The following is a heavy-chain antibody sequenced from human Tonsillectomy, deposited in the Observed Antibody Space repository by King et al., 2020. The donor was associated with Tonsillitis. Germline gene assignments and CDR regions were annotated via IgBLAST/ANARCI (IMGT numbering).Heavy chain of an antibody. CDR1: GYTFTSYY. J-gene: IGHJ4*02. Sequence: VQLVESGAEVKKPGASVKVSCTASGYTFTSYYMHWVRQAPGQGLEWMGIINPSGGSTSYAQKFQGRVTMTRDTSTSTVYMELSSLRSEVTAVYYCAISGGDCSGGSCYSYYFDYWGPGPLVTVSS. V-gene: IGHV1-46*03. CDR3: AISGGDCSGGSCYSYYFDY. CDR2: INPSGGST. D-gene: IGHD2-15*01.